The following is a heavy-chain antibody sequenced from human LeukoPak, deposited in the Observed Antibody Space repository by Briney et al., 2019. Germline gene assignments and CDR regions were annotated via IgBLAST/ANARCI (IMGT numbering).Heavy chain of an antibody. CDR3: AMVHYESQLNGDYYYYMDV. D-gene: IGHD3-3*01. V-gene: IGHV1-69*05. Sequence: SVKVSCKASGGTFSSYAISWVRQAPGHGLEWMGGIIPIFGTANYAQKFQGRVTITTDESTSTAYMALSSLRSEETAVYYSAMVHYESQLNGDYYYYMDVWGKGTTVTVSS. CDR1: GGTFSSYA. J-gene: IGHJ6*03. CDR2: IIPIFGTA.